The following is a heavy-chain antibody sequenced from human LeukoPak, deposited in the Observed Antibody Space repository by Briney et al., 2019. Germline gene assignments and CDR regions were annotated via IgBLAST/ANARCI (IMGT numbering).Heavy chain of an antibody. CDR2: ISGSGGST. Sequence: GGSLRLSCAASGFTFSSYAMSWVRQAPGKGLEWVSAISGSGGSTYYADSVKGRFTISRDNSKNTLYLQMNSLRAEDTAVYYCAKDRGYCSSTSCYNWFDPWGQGTLVTVSS. J-gene: IGHJ5*02. D-gene: IGHD2-2*01. CDR1: GFTFSSYA. CDR3: AKDRGYCSSTSCYNWFDP. V-gene: IGHV3-23*01.